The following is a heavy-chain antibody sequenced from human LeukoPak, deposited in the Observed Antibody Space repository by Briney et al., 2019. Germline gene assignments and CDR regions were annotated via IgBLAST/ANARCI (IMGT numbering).Heavy chain of an antibody. CDR2: VSLSGLT. D-gene: IGHD2-8*01. CDR1: GGSITSTSW. Sequence: PSGTLSLTGGVSGGSITSTSWWSWVRQPPGQGLEWIGDVSLSGLTNYNPSLSSRVIMALDTSKNHLSLNLTSVTAADTAVYYCSRENGAFSPFGYWGQGTLVTVPS. CDR3: SRENGAFSPFGY. J-gene: IGHJ4*02. V-gene: IGHV4-4*02.